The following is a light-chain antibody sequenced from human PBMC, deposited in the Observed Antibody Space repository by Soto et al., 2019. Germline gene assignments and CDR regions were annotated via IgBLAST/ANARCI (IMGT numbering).Light chain of an antibody. CDR2: AAS. Sequence: DIQMTQSPSSLSAPVGDRVTITCRASQSISGYLSWYQQKPGRAPKLLIYAASSLQSGVPSRFTGSGSGTDFTLTISSLQPEDFAAYYCQQSYNTPFTFGQGTKLEIK. CDR3: QQSYNTPFT. CDR1: QSISGY. V-gene: IGKV1-39*01. J-gene: IGKJ2*01.